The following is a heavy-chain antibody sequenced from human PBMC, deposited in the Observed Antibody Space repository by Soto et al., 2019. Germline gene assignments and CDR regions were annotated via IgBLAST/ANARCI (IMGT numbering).Heavy chain of an antibody. CDR2: IYYSGST. J-gene: IGHJ3*02. Sequence: SETLSLTCTVSGGSVSSGAYYWTWIRQRPGKGLEWIGYIYYSGSTYSSPSLKSRLSISLDTSKNQFSLRLSSVTAADTAMYYCARARLRAVYAFDIWGQGTMVTVS. CDR3: ARARLRAVYAFDI. CDR1: GGSVSSGAYY. V-gene: IGHV4-31*02. D-gene: IGHD5-12*01.